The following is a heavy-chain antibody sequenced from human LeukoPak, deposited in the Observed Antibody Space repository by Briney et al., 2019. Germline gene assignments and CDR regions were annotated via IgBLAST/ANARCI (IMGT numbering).Heavy chain of an antibody. CDR2: INPDGSRT. D-gene: IGHD4-17*01. CDR3: ARGKDYGDLDY. CDR1: GFTFSSNW. Sequence: GGSLRLSCAASGFTFSSNWMHWVRQGPGKGLVWVSRINPDGSRTDYAESVKGRFTISRDNAKNTLSLEMNSLGDEDTAVYYCARGKDYGDLDYWGQGTLVIVSS. J-gene: IGHJ4*02. V-gene: IGHV3-74*01.